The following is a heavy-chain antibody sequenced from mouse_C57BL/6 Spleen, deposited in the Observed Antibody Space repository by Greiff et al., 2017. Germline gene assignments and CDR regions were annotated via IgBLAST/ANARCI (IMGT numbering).Heavy chain of an antibody. CDR1: GYTFTSYW. D-gene: IGHD2-4*01. V-gene: IGHV1-55*01. Sequence: QVQLQQPGAELVKPGASVKMSCKASGYTFTSYWITWVKQRPGQGLEWIGDIYPGSGSTNYNEKFKSKATLTVDTSSSTAYMQLSSLTSEDSAVYYSARGYDYDLAWFAYWGQGTLVTVSA. J-gene: IGHJ3*01. CDR2: IYPGSGST. CDR3: ARGYDYDLAWFAY.